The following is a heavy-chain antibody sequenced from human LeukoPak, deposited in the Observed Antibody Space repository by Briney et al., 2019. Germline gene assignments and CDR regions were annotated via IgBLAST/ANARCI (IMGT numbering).Heavy chain of an antibody. CDR3: ARTYYDFWSGYPH. V-gene: IGHV3-48*01. CDR1: GFTFSSYS. D-gene: IGHD3-3*01. CDR2: ISSSSSTI. Sequence: GGSLRLSCAASGFTFSSYSMNWVRQAPGKGLEWVSYISSSSSTIYYADSVKGRFTISRDNAKNSLYLQMNSLRAEDTAAYYCARTYYDFWSGYPHWGQGTLVTVSS. J-gene: IGHJ4*02.